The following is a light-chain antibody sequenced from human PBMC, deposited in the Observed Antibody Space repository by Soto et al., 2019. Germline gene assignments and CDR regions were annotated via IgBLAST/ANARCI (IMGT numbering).Light chain of an antibody. CDR1: QSISTW. Sequence: DLQMTQSPSTLSASVGDRVTITCRASQSISTWLAWYQHKPGKAPKPLIYKASNLASGVPSRFSGSGSGTEFTLTISSLQPDDFATYSCQQYSSYPYTFGQGTKLEIK. J-gene: IGKJ2*01. CDR2: KAS. CDR3: QQYSSYPYT. V-gene: IGKV1-5*03.